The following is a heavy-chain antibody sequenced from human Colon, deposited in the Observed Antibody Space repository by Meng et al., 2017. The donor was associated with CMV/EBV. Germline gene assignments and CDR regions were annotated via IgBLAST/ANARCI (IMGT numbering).Heavy chain of an antibody. J-gene: IGHJ5*02. CDR1: GFTFDKYV. CDR3: ARGGYYGA. CDR2: ISGSGSST. V-gene: IGHV3-23*01. Sequence: GESLKISCVASGFTFDKYVMTWVRQAPGKGLEWVSGISGSGSSTYYADSVKGRHTISRDSSKNTVFLQMNSLRLEDTALYYCARGGYYGAWGQGTLVTVSS. D-gene: IGHD3-10*01.